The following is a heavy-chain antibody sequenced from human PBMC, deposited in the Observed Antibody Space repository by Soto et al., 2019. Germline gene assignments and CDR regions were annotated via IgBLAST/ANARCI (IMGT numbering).Heavy chain of an antibody. CDR2: ISAYNGNT. D-gene: IGHD2-8*01. Sequence: QVQLVQSGAEVKKPGASVKVSCKASGYTFTSYGISWVRQAPGQGLEWMGWISAYNGNTNYAQKLQGRVTMPTDTSSSTAYMELRSLRSDDTAVYYCARYLHCTNGVCYSHDYYYGMDVWGQGTTVTFS. CDR3: ARYLHCTNGVCYSHDYYYGMDV. CDR1: GYTFTSYG. V-gene: IGHV1-18*01. J-gene: IGHJ6*02.